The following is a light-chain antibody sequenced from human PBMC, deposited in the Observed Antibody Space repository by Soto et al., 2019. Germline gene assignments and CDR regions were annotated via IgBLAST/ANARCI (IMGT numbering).Light chain of an antibody. Sequence: DIQMTQSPANMSASVGDRVTITCRASQSISTWLAWYQQKPGKAPNLLIYDASSLESGVPSRFSGIRSGTEFTLTISSMKPDDFATYYCQQYESYSTFGQGTKVDIK. CDR3: QQYESYST. CDR2: DAS. V-gene: IGKV1-5*01. CDR1: QSISTW. J-gene: IGKJ1*01.